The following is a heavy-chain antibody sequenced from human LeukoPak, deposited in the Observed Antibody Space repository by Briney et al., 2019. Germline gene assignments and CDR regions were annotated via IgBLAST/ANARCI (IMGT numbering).Heavy chain of an antibody. V-gene: IGHV3-74*01. CDR3: VRLGGANEIDY. CDR2: INTDGSST. D-gene: IGHD1-26*01. CDR1: GFSFSNYY. Sequence: GGSLRLSCAASGFSFSNYYMHWVRQAPGKGLVWVSRINTDGSSTTYADSVKGRFTVSSDNAKNSLYLQMNSLRAEDTAVYYCVRLGGANEIDYWGQGTLVTVSS. J-gene: IGHJ4*02.